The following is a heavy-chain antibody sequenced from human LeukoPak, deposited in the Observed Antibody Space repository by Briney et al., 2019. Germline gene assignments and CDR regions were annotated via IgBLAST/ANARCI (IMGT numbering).Heavy chain of an antibody. CDR1: GFTFSSFA. J-gene: IGHJ4*02. CDR2: ITDRGGST. D-gene: IGHD6-13*01. Sequence: PGGSLRLSCAASGFTFSSFAMGWVRQGPGKGLEWVSAITDRGGSTYYADSVKGRFTISRDNSKNTLYLQMNSLRAEDTAVYYCAKEGYRSSSSGAYFDYWGQGTLVTVSS. V-gene: IGHV3-23*01. CDR3: AKEGYRSSSSGAYFDY.